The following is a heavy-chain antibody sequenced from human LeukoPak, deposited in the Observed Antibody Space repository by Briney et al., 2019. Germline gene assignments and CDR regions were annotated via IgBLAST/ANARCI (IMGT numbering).Heavy chain of an antibody. V-gene: IGHV4-61*02. D-gene: IGHD6-19*01. CDR2: IYTSGST. CDR3: ARASVAGTGGYYFDY. Sequence: SQTLSLTCTVSGGSISSGSYYWSWIRQPAGKGLEWIGRIYTSGSTNYNPSLKSRVTISVDTSKNQFSLELSSVTAADTAVYYCARASVAGTGGYYFDYWGQGTLVTVSS. CDR1: GGSISSGSYY. J-gene: IGHJ4*02.